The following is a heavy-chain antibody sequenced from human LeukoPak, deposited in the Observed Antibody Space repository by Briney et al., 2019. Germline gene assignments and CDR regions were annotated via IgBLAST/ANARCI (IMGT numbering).Heavy chain of an antibody. Sequence: PSETLSLTCTVSGGSISSYYWSWIRQPPGKGLEWIGYIYYSGSTNYNPSLKSRVTISVDTSKNQFSLKLSSVTAADTAVYYCARGTSGSHKAFDIWGQGTMVTVSS. CDR2: IYYSGST. D-gene: IGHD1-26*01. V-gene: IGHV4-59*01. J-gene: IGHJ3*02. CDR1: GGSISSYY. CDR3: ARGTSGSHKAFDI.